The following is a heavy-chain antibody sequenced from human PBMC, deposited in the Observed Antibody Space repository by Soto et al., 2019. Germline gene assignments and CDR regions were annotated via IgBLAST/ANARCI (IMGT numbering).Heavy chain of an antibody. CDR2: ISAYNGNT. J-gene: IGHJ4*02. CDR1: GYTFTSYG. Sequence: ASVKVSCKASGYTFTSYGISWVRQAPGQGLEWMGWISAYNGNTNYAQKLQGRVTMTTDTSTSTAYMELRSLRSDDTAVYYCARSYYYDSSGYSDYWGQGTLVTVSS. CDR3: ARSYYYDSSGYSDY. V-gene: IGHV1-18*01. D-gene: IGHD3-22*01.